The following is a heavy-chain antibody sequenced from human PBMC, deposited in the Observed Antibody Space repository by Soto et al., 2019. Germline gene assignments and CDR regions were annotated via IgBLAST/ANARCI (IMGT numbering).Heavy chain of an antibody. CDR2: ISGSGGST. CDR1: GFTFTNYA. CDR3: AKDFLEWLSGAFDI. J-gene: IGHJ3*02. V-gene: IGHV3-23*01. Sequence: EVQLLESGGGLVQPGESLRLSCAASGFTFTNYAMSWVRQAPGKGLEWVSLISGSGGSTYYADSIKGRFTISRDNSKNTLYLQMNVLRAEDTAVYYCAKDFLEWLSGAFDIWGQGTMVTVSS. D-gene: IGHD3-3*01.